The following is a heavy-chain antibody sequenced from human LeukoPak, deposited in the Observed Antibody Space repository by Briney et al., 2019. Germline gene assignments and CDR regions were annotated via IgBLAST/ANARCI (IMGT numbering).Heavy chain of an antibody. V-gene: IGHV4-59*01. CDR2: IYYSGST. D-gene: IGHD3-10*01. J-gene: IGHJ4*02. CDR1: GGSISSYY. CDR3: ARVLRHGYFDY. Sequence: PSETLSLTCTVSGGSISSYYWSWIRQPPGKGLEWIGYIYYSGSTNYSPSLKSRVTISVDTSKNQFSLKLSSVTAADTAVYYCARVLRHGYFDYWGQGTLVTVSS.